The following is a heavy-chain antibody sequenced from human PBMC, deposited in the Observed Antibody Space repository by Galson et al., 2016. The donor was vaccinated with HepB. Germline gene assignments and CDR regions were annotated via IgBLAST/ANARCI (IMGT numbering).Heavy chain of an antibody. Sequence: SLRLSCAASGFTFSNYPMTWVRQAPGKGLEWVSAISGSGGITYYADSVKGRFTISRDNSKNTLYFQMNSLRADDTAVYYCAKDPEKYTSGVYAGGYWGQGTLVIVSS. D-gene: IGHD6-19*01. V-gene: IGHV3-23*01. J-gene: IGHJ4*02. CDR3: AKDPEKYTSGVYAGGY. CDR2: ISGSGGIT. CDR1: GFTFSNYP.